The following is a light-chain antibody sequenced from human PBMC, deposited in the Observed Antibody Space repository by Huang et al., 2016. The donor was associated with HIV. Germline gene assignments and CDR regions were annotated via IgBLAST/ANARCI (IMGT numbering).Light chain of an antibody. V-gene: IGKV1-33*01. Sequence: DIQMTQSAASLSACIGARVTITCQASQDISNYLNWYQQKPGKAPKLLLYEATNSEAGLPSRFSVSASVTYFTLTISRLQPEDFATYYCQQFDDVPYSFGQGTSLDIK. CDR1: QDISNY. CDR2: EAT. J-gene: IGKJ2*03. CDR3: QQFDDVPYS.